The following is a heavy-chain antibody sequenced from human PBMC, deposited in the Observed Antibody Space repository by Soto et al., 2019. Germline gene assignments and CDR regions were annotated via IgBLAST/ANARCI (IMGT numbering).Heavy chain of an antibody. J-gene: IGHJ3*01. Sequence: EVQLVESGGGFIQPGGSLRLSCAASGFTFSSNDMNWVRQAPGKGLEWGSLIYSGGSTYYADSVKGRFTISRDNSKNTLYLQMSSRRAEDTAGYYCATRPLLPGAPWGQGTMVTVSS. V-gene: IGHV3-53*01. D-gene: IGHD3-22*01. CDR3: ATRPLLPGAP. CDR2: IYSGGST. CDR1: GFTFSSND.